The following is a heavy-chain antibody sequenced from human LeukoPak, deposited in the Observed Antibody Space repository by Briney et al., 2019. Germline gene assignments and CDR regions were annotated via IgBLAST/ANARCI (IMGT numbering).Heavy chain of an antibody. CDR3: SVAAYIDPYYYMDV. V-gene: IGHV4-4*07. D-gene: IGHD2-21*01. J-gene: IGHJ6*03. Sequence: SETLSLTCTVSGGSISSYYWSWIRQPAGKGLEWIGRIYTSGSTNYNPSLKSRVTMSVDTSKNQFSLKLSSVTAADTAVYYCSVAAYIDPYYYMDVWGKGTTVTVSS. CDR2: IYTSGST. CDR1: GGSISSYY.